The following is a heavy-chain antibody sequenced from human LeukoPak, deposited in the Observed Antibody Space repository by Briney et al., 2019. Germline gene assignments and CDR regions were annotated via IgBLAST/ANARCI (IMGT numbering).Heavy chain of an antibody. D-gene: IGHD6-13*01. CDR1: DGSINGYY. CDR3: ARHSGHSSTNDAFDI. Sequence: MSSETLSLTCTVSDGSINGYYWSWIRQPPGKGLDWIGYMYSGGTTNYSPSLKSRVTISEDMSKNQFSLKLTSVTAADTAVYYCARHSGHSSTNDAFDIWGQGTMVIVSS. J-gene: IGHJ3*02. CDR2: MYSGGTT. V-gene: IGHV4-59*01.